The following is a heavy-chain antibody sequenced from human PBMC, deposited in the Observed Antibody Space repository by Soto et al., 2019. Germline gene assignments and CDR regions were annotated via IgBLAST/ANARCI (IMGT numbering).Heavy chain of an antibody. J-gene: IGHJ5*02. Sequence: GGSLRLSCAASGSTFSCYAMSWVRQAPGKGLEWVSAISGSGGSTYYADSVKGRFTISRDNSKNTLYLQMNSLRAEDTAVYYCAKSSHEGWFDPWGQGTLVTVSS. CDR3: AKSSHEGWFDP. CDR1: GSTFSCYA. CDR2: ISGSGGST. D-gene: IGHD6-6*01. V-gene: IGHV3-23*01.